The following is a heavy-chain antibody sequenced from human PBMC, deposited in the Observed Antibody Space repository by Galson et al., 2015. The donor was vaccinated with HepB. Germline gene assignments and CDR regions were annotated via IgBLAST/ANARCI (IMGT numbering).Heavy chain of an antibody. Sequence: SLRLSCAASGFTFSSYAMHWVRQAPGKGLEWVSVISYDGNNQYNADSVKGRFTISRDNSKNTLYLQMNSLRAEDTAIYYCARDRYISGHGNFDSWGQGTLVTVSS. CDR1: GFTFSSYA. CDR2: ISYDGNNQ. D-gene: IGHD3-9*01. CDR3: ARDRYISGHGNFDS. V-gene: IGHV3-30*04. J-gene: IGHJ4*02.